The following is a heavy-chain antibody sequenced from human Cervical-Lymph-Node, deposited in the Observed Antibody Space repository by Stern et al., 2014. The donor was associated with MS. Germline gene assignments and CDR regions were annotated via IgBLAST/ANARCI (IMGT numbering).Heavy chain of an antibody. CDR3: ATDGGHYYFDN. CDR1: GVTLSGYV. D-gene: IGHD3-16*01. V-gene: IGHV3-21*01. J-gene: IGHJ4*02. CDR2: ITGLGHYI. Sequence: EVQLVESGGGLVTHGGSLRLSCAASGVTLSGYVMNWVRQAPGKGLEWVSSITGLGHYIDYADSVKGRFTISRDNAKNSVFLQMDSLRVEDTAVYYCATDGGHYYFDNWGQGILVTVSS.